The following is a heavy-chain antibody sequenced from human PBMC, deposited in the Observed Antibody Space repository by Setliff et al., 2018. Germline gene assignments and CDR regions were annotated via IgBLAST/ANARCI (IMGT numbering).Heavy chain of an antibody. D-gene: IGHD6-19*01. CDR2: VSGGGTVK. J-gene: IGHJ4*02. CDR1: GFSFTDYS. V-gene: IGHV3-23*01. Sequence: GGSLRLSCEGSGFSFTDYSMNWVRQAPGKRLEWVSGVSGGGTVKHYAESVKGRFTISRDNSKNTLCLQMNSLRAEDTAVYYCAKVGGIVVAGTLWYFDYWGQGTLVTVSS. CDR3: AKVGGIVVAGTLWYFDY.